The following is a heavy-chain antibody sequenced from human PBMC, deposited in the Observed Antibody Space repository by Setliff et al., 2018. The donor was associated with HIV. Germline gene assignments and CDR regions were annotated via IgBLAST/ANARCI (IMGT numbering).Heavy chain of an antibody. CDR1: GGSFIGSSFQ. Sequence: SETLSLTCNVSGGSFIGSSFQSTWIRQPPGRGLEWIGDIAYSGTTVYTNYNPSPESRVTVSEDTSRHQFFLKLTSVTADDTGIYYCARGPPFAFWGQGLLVTVSS. CDR2: IAYSGTTVYT. J-gene: IGHJ4*02. CDR3: ARGPPFAF. V-gene: IGHV4-39*07.